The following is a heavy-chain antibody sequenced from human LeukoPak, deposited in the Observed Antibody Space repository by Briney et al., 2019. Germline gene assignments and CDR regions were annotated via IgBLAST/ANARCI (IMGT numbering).Heavy chain of an antibody. V-gene: IGHV1-18*01. D-gene: IGHD1-7*01. CDR2: ISAYNGNT. J-gene: IGHJ5*02. CDR1: GYTFTSYG. CDR3: ARDYLHNWNYVPHTWFDP. Sequence: ASVKVSCKASGYTFTSYGISWVRQAPGQGLEWMGWISAYNGNTNYAQKLQGRVTMTTDTSTSTAYMELRSLRSDDTAVYYCARDYLHNWNYVPHTWFDPWGQGTLVTVSS.